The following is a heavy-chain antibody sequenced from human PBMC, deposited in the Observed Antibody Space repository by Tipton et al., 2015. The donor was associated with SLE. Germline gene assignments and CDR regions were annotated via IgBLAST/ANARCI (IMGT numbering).Heavy chain of an antibody. CDR2: IYSGGST. CDR1: GFTVSSNY. CDR3: AKDPAITTSRTHFDP. V-gene: IGHV3-53*05. Sequence: SLRLSCAASGFTVSSNYMSWVRQAPGKGLEWVSVIYSGGSTYYADSVKGRFTISRDNSKNTLYLQMNSLRAEDTAAYYCAKDPAITTSRTHFDPWGQGTLVTVSS. J-gene: IGHJ5*02. D-gene: IGHD4-11*01.